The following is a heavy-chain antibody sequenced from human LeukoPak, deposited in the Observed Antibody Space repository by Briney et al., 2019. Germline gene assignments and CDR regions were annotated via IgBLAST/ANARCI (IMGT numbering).Heavy chain of an antibody. J-gene: IGHJ5*02. CDR3: ARVSSTYDFWSGYQYSVRYNWFDP. V-gene: IGHV4-30-2*01. Sequence: SETLSLTCAVSGGSISSGGYSWSWIRQPPGKGLEWIGYIYHSGSTYYNPSLKSRVTISVDRSKNQFSLKLSSVTAADTAVYYCARVSSTYDFWSGYQYSVRYNWFDPWGQGTLVTVSS. CDR1: GGSISSGGYS. CDR2: IYHSGST. D-gene: IGHD3-3*01.